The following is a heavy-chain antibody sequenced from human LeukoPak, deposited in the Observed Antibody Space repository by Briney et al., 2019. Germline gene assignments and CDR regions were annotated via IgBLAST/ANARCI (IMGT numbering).Heavy chain of an antibody. CDR3: AKSSYYDSSGYYREYYFDY. V-gene: IGHV3-23*01. CDR1: GFTFSSYW. J-gene: IGHJ4*02. D-gene: IGHD3-22*01. Sequence: GGSLRLSCAASGFTFSSYWMNWVRQAPGKGLEWVSSVSGGGGSTYYADSVKGRFTVSRDNSKNTLYLQMSSLRVEDTAVYFCAKSSYYDSSGYYREYYFDYWGQGTLVTVSS. CDR2: VSGGGGST.